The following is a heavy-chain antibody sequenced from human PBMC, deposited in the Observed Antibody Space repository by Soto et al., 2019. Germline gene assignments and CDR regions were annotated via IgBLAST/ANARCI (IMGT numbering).Heavy chain of an antibody. J-gene: IGHJ1*01. CDR1: GYTFTRYY. CDR2: INPSGGTT. Sequence: QVQLVQSGAEVKKPGASVKVSCKASGYTFTRYYIHWVRQAPGQGLEWMGMINPSGGTTSYAQNFQGRVTMTRDTSTSTVYMELSSLRSEDTAVYYCTRTLTPNPAEYFQHWGQGTLVTVSS. V-gene: IGHV1-46*03. CDR3: TRTLTPNPAEYFQH.